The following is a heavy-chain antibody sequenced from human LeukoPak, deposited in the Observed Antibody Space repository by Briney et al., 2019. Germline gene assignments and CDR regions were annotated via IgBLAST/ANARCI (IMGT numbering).Heavy chain of an antibody. V-gene: IGHV3-33*06. CDR3: AKDQTRYSSRWEPFDF. D-gene: IGHD6-13*01. J-gene: IGHJ4*02. Sequence: QPGGSLRLSCAASGFTFSSYGMHWVRQAPGKGLEWVAVIWYDGSNKYYADSVKGRFTISRDNSKNTLYLQMNSLSADDTAVYYCAKDQTRYSSRWEPFDFWGQGTLVTVSS. CDR1: GFTFSSYG. CDR2: IWYDGSNK.